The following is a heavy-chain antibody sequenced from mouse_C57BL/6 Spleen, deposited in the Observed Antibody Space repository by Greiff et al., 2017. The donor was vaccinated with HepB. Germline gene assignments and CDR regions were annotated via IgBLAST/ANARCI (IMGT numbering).Heavy chain of an antibody. V-gene: IGHV3-6*01. J-gene: IGHJ2*01. CDR3: ARIGDPYYSNSLYFDY. D-gene: IGHD2-5*01. CDR1: GYSITSGYY. CDR2: ISYDGSN. Sequence: VQLQQSGPGLVKPSQSLSLTCSVTGYSITSGYYWNWIRQFPGNKLEWMGYISYDGSNNYNPSLKNRISITRDTSKNQFFLKLNSVTTEDTATYYCARIGDPYYSNSLYFDYWGQGTTLTVSS.